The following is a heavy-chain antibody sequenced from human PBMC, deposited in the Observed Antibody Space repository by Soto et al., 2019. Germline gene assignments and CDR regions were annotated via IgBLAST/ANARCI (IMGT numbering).Heavy chain of an antibody. Sequence: QVQLVQSGAEVKKPGSSVKVSCKASGGTFSSYTISWVRQAPGQGLEWMGRIIPILGIANYAQKFQGRVTITADKSTSTANMERSSLRSEDTAVYYCASPYYDILTGYYNWFDPWGQGTLVTVSS. J-gene: IGHJ5*02. CDR3: ASPYYDILTGYYNWFDP. CDR2: IIPILGIA. CDR1: GGTFSSYT. V-gene: IGHV1-69*02. D-gene: IGHD3-9*01.